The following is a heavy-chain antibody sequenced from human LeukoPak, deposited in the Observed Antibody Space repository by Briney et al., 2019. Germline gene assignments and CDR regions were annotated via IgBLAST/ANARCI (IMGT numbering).Heavy chain of an antibody. CDR3: ARRMRPYYYYGMDV. Sequence: SETLSLTCAVYGGSFSGYYWSWIRQPPGKGLEWIGEINHSGSTNYNPSLKSRVTISVDTSKNQFSPKLSSVTAADTAVYYCARRMRPYYYYGMDVWGQGTTVTVSS. CDR2: INHSGST. D-gene: IGHD2-15*01. V-gene: IGHV4-34*01. CDR1: GGSFSGYY. J-gene: IGHJ6*02.